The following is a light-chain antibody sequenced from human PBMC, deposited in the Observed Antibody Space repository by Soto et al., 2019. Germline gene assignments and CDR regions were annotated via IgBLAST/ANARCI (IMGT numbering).Light chain of an antibody. CDR2: DNS. V-gene: IGLV1-51*01. Sequence: QSVLTQPPSVSAAPGQRVTISCSGSSSNIGNNYVSWYQQLPGTAPKVLIYDNSKRPSGIPDRFSGSKSGTSATLGITGLQTGDEADYYCGTWDSSLSAYVFGTGTKVTVL. J-gene: IGLJ1*01. CDR1: SSNIGNNY. CDR3: GTWDSSLSAYV.